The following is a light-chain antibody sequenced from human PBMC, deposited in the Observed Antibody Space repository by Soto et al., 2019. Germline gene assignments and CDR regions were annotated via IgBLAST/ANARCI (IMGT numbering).Light chain of an antibody. CDR2: AAS. CDR3: QRSYSSPRT. Sequence: DIQMTKSPSSLSASVGDRVTITCRASQSISSYLNWYQQKPGKAPKLLIYAASSLQSGVPSRFSGSGSGTAFTLTISSLQAEDFATYYCQRSYSSPRTFGQGTKVEIK. V-gene: IGKV1-39*01. J-gene: IGKJ1*01. CDR1: QSISSY.